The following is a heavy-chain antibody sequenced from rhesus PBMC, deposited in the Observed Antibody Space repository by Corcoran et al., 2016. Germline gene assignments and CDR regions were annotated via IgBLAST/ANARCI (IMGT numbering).Heavy chain of an antibody. CDR1: GFTFGSYA. J-gene: IGHJ1*01. CDR2: IIPFVVIK. Sequence: QVQLVQSGAEVKKPGASVKVSCKASGFTFGSYAISWVRQAPGQGLEWMGVIIPFVVIKKYGEKVKGRVTITAETSTSTAYMELSSRGSEDTAVYYCARGGDCTGSGCYVEWYFEFWGQGALVTVSS. D-gene: IGHD2-21*01. CDR3: ARGGDCTGSGCYVEWYFEF. V-gene: IGHV1-198*02.